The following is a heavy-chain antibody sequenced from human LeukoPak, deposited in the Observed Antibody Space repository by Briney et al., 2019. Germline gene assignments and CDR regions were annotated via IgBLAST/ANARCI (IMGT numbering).Heavy chain of an antibody. J-gene: IGHJ4*02. CDR2: ISSSSTI. CDR3: ARASSGWYGY. D-gene: IGHD6-19*01. CDR1: GFTFSGYS. Sequence: PGGSLRLSCAASGFTFSGYSMSWVRQAPGKGLEWVSYISSSSTIHYGDSVKGRFTISRDNSKNTLYLQMGSLRVEDMAVYYCARASSGWYGYWGQGTLVTVSS. V-gene: IGHV3-48*01.